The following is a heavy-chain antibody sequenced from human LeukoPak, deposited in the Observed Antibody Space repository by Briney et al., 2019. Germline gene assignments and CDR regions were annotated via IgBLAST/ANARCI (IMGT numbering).Heavy chain of an antibody. CDR2: IYTSGTT. Sequence: SETLSLTCTVSGGPMGSYFWSWIRRPAGKGLEWIGHIYTSGTTKSNPSLKSRLTMSIDTSKNEVSLRLSSVTAADAATYYCAREGGYSYGFDVWGQGTTVTVSS. CDR3: AREGGYSYGFDV. CDR1: GGPMGSYF. D-gene: IGHD6-13*01. J-gene: IGHJ6*02. V-gene: IGHV4-4*07.